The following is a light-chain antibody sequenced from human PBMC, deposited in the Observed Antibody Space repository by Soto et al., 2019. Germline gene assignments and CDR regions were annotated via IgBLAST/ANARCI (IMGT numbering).Light chain of an antibody. J-gene: IGLJ1*01. CDR2: TNN. CDR1: SSNIGAGYD. V-gene: IGLV1-40*01. Sequence: QSVLTQPPSVSGAPGQRVSISCTGSSSNIGAGYDVHWYQQLPGTAPKLLIYTNNNRPSGVPDRFSGSKSGTSASLTIAGLLAEDEADYHCQSYDNSLGGSYVFGTGTKLTVL. CDR3: QSYDNSLGGSYV.